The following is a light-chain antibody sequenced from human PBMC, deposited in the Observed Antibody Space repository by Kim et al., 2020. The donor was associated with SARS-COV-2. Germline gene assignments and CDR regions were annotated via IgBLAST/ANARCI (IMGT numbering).Light chain of an antibody. Sequence: DIQMTQSPSILSASVGDRVTITCRASQTISTWLAWYQQKPGKPPNALISDASSLERGVPSRFSGSGSGTEFTLTISSLQPDDFATYYCQEYNSDFTFGPGTKVDIK. CDR3: QEYNSDFT. CDR1: QTISTW. CDR2: DAS. J-gene: IGKJ3*01. V-gene: IGKV1-5*01.